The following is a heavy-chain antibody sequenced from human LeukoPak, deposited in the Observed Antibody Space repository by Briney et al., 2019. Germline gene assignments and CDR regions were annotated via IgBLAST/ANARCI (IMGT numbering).Heavy chain of an antibody. CDR1: GFTFSSYG. CDR3: ARDLFGGGPYSSGWFRYFDL. J-gene: IGHJ2*01. V-gene: IGHV3-7*01. CDR2: IKQDGSEK. Sequence: GGSLRLSCAASGFTFSSYGMHWVRQAPGKGLEWVANIKQDGSEKYYVDSVKGRFTISRDNAKNSLYLQINSLRAEDTAVYYCARDLFGGGPYSSGWFRYFDLWGRGTLVTVSS. D-gene: IGHD6-19*01.